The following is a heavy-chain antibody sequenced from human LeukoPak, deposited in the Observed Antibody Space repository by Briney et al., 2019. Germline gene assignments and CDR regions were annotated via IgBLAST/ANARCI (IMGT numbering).Heavy chain of an antibody. J-gene: IGHJ4*02. CDR3: SAYYNGRGDY. Sequence: GGSLSLSCAASGVTFRNAWMTWVRQAPGRRLEWVGRRISRSGGLTTEYASPVKGRFTISRDDSRNTVYLQMNSLKIEDTAVYYCSAYYNGRGDYWGQGTLVTVSS. D-gene: IGHD3-10*01. V-gene: IGHV3-15*01. CDR2: RISRSGGLTT. CDR1: GVTFRNAW.